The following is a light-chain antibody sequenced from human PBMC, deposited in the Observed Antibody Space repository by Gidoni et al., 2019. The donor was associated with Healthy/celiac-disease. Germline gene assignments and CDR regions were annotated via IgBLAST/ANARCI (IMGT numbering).Light chain of an antibody. V-gene: IGKV3-15*01. CDR2: GAS. CDR3: QQYNNWPPYT. CDR1: QSVSSN. Sequence: EIVMPQSPATLSVSPGERATLSCRASQSVSSNLAWYQQNTGQAPRLLIYGASTRATGIPARFSGSGSGTEFTLTISSLQSEDFAVYYCQQYNNWPPYTFGQGTKLEIK. J-gene: IGKJ2*01.